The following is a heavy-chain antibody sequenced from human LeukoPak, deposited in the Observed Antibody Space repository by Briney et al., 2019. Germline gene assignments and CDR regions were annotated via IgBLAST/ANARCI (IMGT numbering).Heavy chain of an antibody. D-gene: IGHD4-17*01. Sequence: PGGSLRLSCAASGFTFSSYGMHWVRQAPGKGLEWVAVIWYDGSNKYYADSVKGRFTISRDNSKNTLYLQMNSLRAEDTAVYYCARAGHDYGDYEAFDIWGQGTMVTVPS. CDR3: ARAGHDYGDYEAFDI. CDR1: GFTFSSYG. CDR2: IWYDGSNK. J-gene: IGHJ3*02. V-gene: IGHV3-33*01.